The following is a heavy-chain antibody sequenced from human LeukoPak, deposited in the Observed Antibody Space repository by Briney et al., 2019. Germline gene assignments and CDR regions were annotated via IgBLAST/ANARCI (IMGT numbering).Heavy chain of an antibody. CDR3: TRDGMATINS. Sequence: GGSLRLSCAASGFIFSTYWMSWVRQAPGKGLEWVANIKQDGSEKYYVDSVKGRFTISRDNAKNSLYLQMNSLRAEDTAVYYCTRDGMATINSWGQGTVVTVSS. J-gene: IGHJ4*02. V-gene: IGHV3-7*03. CDR1: GFIFSTYW. D-gene: IGHD5-12*01. CDR2: IKQDGSEK.